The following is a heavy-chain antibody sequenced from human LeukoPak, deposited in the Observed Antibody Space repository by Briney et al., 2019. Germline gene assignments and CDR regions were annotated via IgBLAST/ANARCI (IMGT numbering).Heavy chain of an antibody. Sequence: PGGSLRLSCAASGNYWMHWVRQAPGKGLEWVSGVSGSGGNIHYADSVKGRFTISRDNSKNTLYLQMNSLRAEDTAVYYCAASLPNIVVVPATKGPFGYWGQGALVTVSS. V-gene: IGHV3-23*01. CDR2: VSGSGGNI. CDR1: GNYW. J-gene: IGHJ4*02. D-gene: IGHD2-2*01. CDR3: AASLPNIVVVPATKGPFGY.